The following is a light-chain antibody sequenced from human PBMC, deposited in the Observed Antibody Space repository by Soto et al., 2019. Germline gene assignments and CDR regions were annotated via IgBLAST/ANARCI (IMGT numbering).Light chain of an antibody. CDR1: SSNIGSNT. J-gene: IGLJ2*01. Sequence: QSVLTQPPSASGTPGQRVTISCSGSSSNIGSNTVNWYQQFPGTAPKLLIYSHNQRPSGVPDRFSGSKSGTSASLAISGLQSEDEADYYCAAWDDSLNGVVFGGGTKVTVL. CDR2: SHN. V-gene: IGLV1-44*01. CDR3: AAWDDSLNGVV.